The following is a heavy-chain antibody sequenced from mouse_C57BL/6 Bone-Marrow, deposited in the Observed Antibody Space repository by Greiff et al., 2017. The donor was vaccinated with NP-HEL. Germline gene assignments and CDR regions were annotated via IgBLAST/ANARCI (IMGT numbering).Heavy chain of an antibody. D-gene: IGHD2-3*01. Sequence: EVQLQQSGPGLAKPSQTLSLPCSVTGYSITSDYRNWIRKFPGNKLEYMGYISYSGSTYYNPSLKSRISITRDTSKNQYYLQLNSVTTEDTATYYCASLYYYFDYWGQGTTLTVSS. V-gene: IGHV3-8*01. CDR3: ASLYYYFDY. J-gene: IGHJ2*01. CDR2: ISYSGST. CDR1: GYSITSDY.